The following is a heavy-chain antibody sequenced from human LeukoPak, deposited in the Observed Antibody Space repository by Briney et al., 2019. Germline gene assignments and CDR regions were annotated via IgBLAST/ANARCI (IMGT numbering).Heavy chain of an antibody. J-gene: IGHJ6*02. CDR2: INAGNGNT. V-gene: IGHV1-3*01. Sequence: ASVKVSCKASGYTFTSYAMHWVRQAPGQRLEWMGWINAGNGNTKYSQKFQGRVTITRDTSASTAYMELSSLRSEDTAVYYCVRDLVVVPAAIYYYGMDVWGQGTTVTVSS. D-gene: IGHD2-2*01. CDR3: VRDLVVVPAAIYYYGMDV. CDR1: GYTFTSYA.